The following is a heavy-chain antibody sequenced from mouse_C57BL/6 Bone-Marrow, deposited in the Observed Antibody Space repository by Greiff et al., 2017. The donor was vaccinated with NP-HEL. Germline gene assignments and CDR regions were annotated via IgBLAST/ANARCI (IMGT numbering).Heavy chain of an antibody. CDR3: TSYDSLDY. CDR1: GFNIKDDY. CDR2: IDPENGDT. Sequence: VQLKQSGAELVRPGASVKLSCTASGFNIKDDYMHWVKQRPEQGLEWIGWIDPENGDTEYASKFQGKATITADTSSNTAYLQRSSLTSEDTAVYYCTSYDSLDYWGQGTTLTVSS. V-gene: IGHV14-4*01. J-gene: IGHJ2*01. D-gene: IGHD2-4*01.